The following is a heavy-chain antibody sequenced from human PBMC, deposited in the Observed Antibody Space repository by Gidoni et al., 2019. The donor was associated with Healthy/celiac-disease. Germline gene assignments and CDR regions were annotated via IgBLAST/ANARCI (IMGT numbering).Heavy chain of an antibody. V-gene: IGHV1-2*06. CDR2: INPNSGGT. D-gene: IGHD6-6*01. CDR1: GYTFTGYY. J-gene: IGHJ6*02. Sequence: QVQLVQSGAEVKKPGASVKVSCKASGYTFTGYYMHWVRQAPGQGLEWMGRINPNSGGTNYAQKFQGRVTMTRDTSISTAYMELSRLRSDDTAVYYCAREGIGRSSSSANLLNYYYGMDVWGQGTTVTVSS. CDR3: AREGIGRSSSSANLLNYYYGMDV.